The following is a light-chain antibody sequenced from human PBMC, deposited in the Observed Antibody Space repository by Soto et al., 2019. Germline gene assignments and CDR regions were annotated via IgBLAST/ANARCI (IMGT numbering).Light chain of an antibody. CDR3: VSYIESSLTHWV. CDR1: SSDIGNYDF. V-gene: IGLV2-14*01. CDR2: EVS. J-gene: IGLJ3*02. Sequence: QSALTQPASVSGSPGQSITISCTGTSSDIGNYDFVSWYQQVPGTAPKAMIYEVSSRPSGISDRFSGSKSGDTASLTISDLQAEDEADYYCVSYIESSLTHWVFGGGTKLTVL.